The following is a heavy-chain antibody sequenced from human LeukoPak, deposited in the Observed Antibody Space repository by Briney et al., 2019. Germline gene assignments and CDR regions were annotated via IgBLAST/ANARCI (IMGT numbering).Heavy chain of an antibody. Sequence: GGSLRLSCAASRFTFSDYSMNWVRQAPGKGLEWVSTISSSGSSIFYAASVKGRFTISRDNSKNTLYLQMNSLRAEDTAVYYCAKDLLQYSSPYYFDYWGQGTLVTVSS. D-gene: IGHD6-6*01. CDR1: RFTFSDYS. CDR2: ISSSGSSI. J-gene: IGHJ4*02. CDR3: AKDLLQYSSPYYFDY. V-gene: IGHV3-21*04.